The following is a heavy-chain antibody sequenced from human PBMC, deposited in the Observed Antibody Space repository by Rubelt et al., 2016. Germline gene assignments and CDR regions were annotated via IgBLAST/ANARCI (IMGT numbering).Heavy chain of an antibody. CDR2: IDWDDDK. J-gene: IGHJ3*02. CDR3: ARTWVGASHALDI. CDR1: GFSLSTSGMC. V-gene: IGHV2-70*01. D-gene: IGHD1-26*01. Sequence: QVTLRESGPALVKPTQTLTLTCTFSGFSLSTSGMCVSWIRQPPGKALEWLALIDWDDDKYYSTSLKTRLTMSRETSQNQVVLTMTNMDPVDTATYYWARTWVGASHALDIWGQGTMVTVSS.